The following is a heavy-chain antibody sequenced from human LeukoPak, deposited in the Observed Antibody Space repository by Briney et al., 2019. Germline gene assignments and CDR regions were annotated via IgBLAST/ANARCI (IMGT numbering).Heavy chain of an antibody. D-gene: IGHD3-10*01. J-gene: IGHJ6*04. CDR2: INAGNGNT. CDR1: GYTFTSYA. CDR3: AREEWFGNYGMDV. V-gene: IGHV1-3*01. Sequence: GASVKVSCKASGYTFTSYAMHWVRQAPGQRLEWMGWINAGNGNTKYSQKFQGRVTITRDTSASTAYMELSSLRSDDTAVYCCAREEWFGNYGMDVWGKGTTVTVSS.